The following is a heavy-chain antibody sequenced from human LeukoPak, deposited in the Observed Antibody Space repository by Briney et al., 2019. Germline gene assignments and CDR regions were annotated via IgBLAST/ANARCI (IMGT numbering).Heavy chain of an antibody. CDR2: IKSKTDGGTT. J-gene: IGHJ1*01. D-gene: IGHD6-13*01. V-gene: IGHV3-15*01. CDR1: GFTFSNAW. Sequence: PGGSLRLSCAASGFTFSNAWMSWVRQAPGKGLEWVGRIKSKTDGGTTDYAAPVKGRFTISRDDSKNTLYLQMNSLKTEDTAVYYCTTDRASYSSSWPAEYFQHWGQGTLVTVSS. CDR3: TTDRASYSSSWPAEYFQH.